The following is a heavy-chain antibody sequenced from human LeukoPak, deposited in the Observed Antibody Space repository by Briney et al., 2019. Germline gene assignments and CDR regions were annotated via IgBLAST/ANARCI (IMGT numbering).Heavy chain of an antibody. D-gene: IGHD3-10*01. CDR1: GYSFNTYW. CDR2: IYAGDSDT. CDR3: ARQTRDGSGSRGYSFDF. Sequence: GESLKISCKGSGYSFNTYWIGWVRQMPGKGLEWMGIIYAGDSDTRYSPSFEGQVTISADKSISTAYLQWSSLKASDTAMYYRARQTRDGSGSRGYSFDFWGQGTLVTVSS. V-gene: IGHV5-51*01. J-gene: IGHJ4*02.